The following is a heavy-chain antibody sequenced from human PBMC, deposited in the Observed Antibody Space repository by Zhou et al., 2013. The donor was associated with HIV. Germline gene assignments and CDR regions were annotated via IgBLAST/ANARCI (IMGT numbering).Heavy chain of an antibody. CDR1: GYRFNGYY. J-gene: IGHJ1*01. V-gene: IGHV1-2*02. D-gene: IGHD2-8*01. CDR3: ATDRRLDQHLENGLHV. CDR2: IDPDSGGT. Sequence: QLHLVQSGAEVKKPGASMKVSCKASGYRFNGYYIHWMRQAPGQGLEWMGYIDPDSGGTVIPQKFQGRVTMTRDTSISTAYMELSSLRFDDTALYFCATDRRLDQHLENGLHVWGQGTLIIVSS.